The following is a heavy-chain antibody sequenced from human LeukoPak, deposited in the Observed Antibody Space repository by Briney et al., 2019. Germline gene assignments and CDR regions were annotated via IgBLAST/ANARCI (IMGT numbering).Heavy chain of an antibody. CDR3: ARGRRYSSSWYHDYNWYFDL. CDR1: GFTLSRYW. Sequence: GGSPRLSCAASGFTLSRYWMHWVRQVPGKGLVWVSRIEPDGSRITYADSLKGRFTMSRDNAKNTLYLQMNSLRAEDTAVYYCARGRRYSSSWYHDYNWYFDLWGRGTLVTVSS. V-gene: IGHV3-74*01. D-gene: IGHD6-13*01. J-gene: IGHJ2*01. CDR2: IEPDGSRI.